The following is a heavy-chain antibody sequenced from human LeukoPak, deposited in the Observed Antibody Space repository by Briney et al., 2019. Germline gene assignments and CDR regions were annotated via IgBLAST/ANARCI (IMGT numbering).Heavy chain of an antibody. J-gene: IGHJ4*02. Sequence: SETLSLTCTVSGGSISSYYWSWIRQPAGKGLEWIGRIYTSGSTNYNPSLKSRVTMSVDTSKNQFSLKLSSVTAADTAVYYCARAETVAGEIYYFDYWGQGTLVTVSS. CDR1: GGSISSYY. CDR3: ARAETVAGEIYYFDY. D-gene: IGHD4-23*01. CDR2: IYTSGST. V-gene: IGHV4-4*07.